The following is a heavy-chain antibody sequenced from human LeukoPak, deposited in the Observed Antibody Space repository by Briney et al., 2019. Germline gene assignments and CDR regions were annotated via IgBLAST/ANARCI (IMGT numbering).Heavy chain of an antibody. J-gene: IGHJ4*02. Sequence: SETLSLTCAVYGGSFSGYYWSWIRQPPGKGLEWIGEINHSGSTNYNPSLKSRVTISVDTSKNQFSLKLSSVTAADTAVYYCARDSGSFNQPPIPDYWGQGTLVTVSS. CDR3: ARDSGSFNQPPIPDY. CDR1: GGSFSGYY. V-gene: IGHV4-34*01. D-gene: IGHD1-26*01. CDR2: INHSGST.